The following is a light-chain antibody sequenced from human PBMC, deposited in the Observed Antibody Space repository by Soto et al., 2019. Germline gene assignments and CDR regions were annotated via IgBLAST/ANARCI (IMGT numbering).Light chain of an antibody. CDR3: QQFSSYPLT. J-gene: IGKJ4*01. CDR1: QSFRGL. Sequence: IVLTQSPGTLSLSPGERATLSCRASQSFRGLLAWYQQKPGQAPRLLIYDAYNRATGIPPRFSGSGSGTDFTLTISRLEPEDFAVYYCQQFSSYPLTFGGGTKVDIK. CDR2: DAY. V-gene: IGKV3-11*01.